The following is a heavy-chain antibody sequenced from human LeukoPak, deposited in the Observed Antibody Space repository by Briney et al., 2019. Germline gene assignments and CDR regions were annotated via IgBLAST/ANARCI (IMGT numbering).Heavy chain of an antibody. J-gene: IGHJ6*03. CDR2: IIPIFGTP. D-gene: IGHD6-19*01. Sequence: SVKVSCKASGGTFTSYAINWVRQAPGQGLEWMGGIIPIFGTPNYAQKFQGRVTITADKTTTTAYMELSSLRSEDTAVYYCARERSGQQWLGSYYYYMDVWGKGTTVTVSS. CDR3: ARERSGQQWLGSYYYYMDV. V-gene: IGHV1-69*06. CDR1: GGTFTSYA.